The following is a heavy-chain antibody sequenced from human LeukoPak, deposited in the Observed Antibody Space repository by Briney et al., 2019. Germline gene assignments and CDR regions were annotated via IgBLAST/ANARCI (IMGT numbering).Heavy chain of an antibody. D-gene: IGHD6-13*01. Sequence: GGSLRLSCAASGFTFSSYGMSWVRQAPGKGLEWVSAISGSGGSTYYADSVKGRFTISRDNSKNTLYLQMNSLRAEDTAVYYCAKEVNPPYSNYYYYYYMDVWGKGTTVTISS. CDR2: ISGSGGST. CDR1: GFTFSSYG. V-gene: IGHV3-23*01. J-gene: IGHJ6*03. CDR3: AKEVNPPYSNYYYYYYMDV.